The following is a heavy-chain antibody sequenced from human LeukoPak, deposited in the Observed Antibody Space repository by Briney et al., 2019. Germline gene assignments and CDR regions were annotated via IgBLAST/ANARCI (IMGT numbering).Heavy chain of an antibody. V-gene: IGHV3-23*01. D-gene: IGHD3-22*01. CDR3: AKGHNGYHPYYFDY. J-gene: IGHJ4*02. CDR2: ISSTGSST. Sequence: GGSLRLSCAASGFTLSNCAMTWVRQAPGKGLKWVSSISSTGSSTYYADSVKRRFTISRDKPKNTQHLQMNTLRVEDTVIYYCAKGHNGYHPYYFDYWGQGTLVTVSS. CDR1: GFTLSNCA.